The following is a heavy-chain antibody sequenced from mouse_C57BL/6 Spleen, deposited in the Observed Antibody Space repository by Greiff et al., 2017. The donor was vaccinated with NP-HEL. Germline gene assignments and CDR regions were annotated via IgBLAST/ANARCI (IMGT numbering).Heavy chain of an antibody. J-gene: IGHJ3*01. CDR2: IDPENGDT. V-gene: IGHV14-4*01. Sequence: VQLKQSGAELVRPGASVKLSCTASGFNIKDDYMHWVKQRPEQGLEWIGWIDPENGDTEYASKFQGKATITADTSSNTAYLQLSSLTSEDTAVYYCTRGYGSSYEFAYWGQGTLVTVSA. D-gene: IGHD1-1*01. CDR1: GFNIKDDY. CDR3: TRGYGSSYEFAY.